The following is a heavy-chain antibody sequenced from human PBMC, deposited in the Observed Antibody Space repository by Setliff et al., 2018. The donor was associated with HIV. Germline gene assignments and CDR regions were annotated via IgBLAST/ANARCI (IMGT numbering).Heavy chain of an antibody. D-gene: IGHD6-19*01. CDR1: GFSFTTYW. CDR2: INQDGSES. CDR3: ANMQWASNAWYSFDY. Sequence: PGGSLRLSCEASGFSFTTYWMSWVRQIPGKGLEWVANINQDGSESYSVASVEGRFTISRDNAKNSLYLQMNSLRAEDTAVYYCANMQWASNAWYSFDYWGQGALVTVS. J-gene: IGHJ4*02. V-gene: IGHV3-7*03.